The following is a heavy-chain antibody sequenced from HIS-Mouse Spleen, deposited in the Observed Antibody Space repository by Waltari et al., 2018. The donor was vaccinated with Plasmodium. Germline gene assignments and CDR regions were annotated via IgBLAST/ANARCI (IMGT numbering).Heavy chain of an antibody. CDR2: IKQDGSDK. V-gene: IGHV3-7*01. J-gene: IGHJ4*02. CDR3: ARVPPPYYFDY. Sequence: EVQLVESGGGLVQPGGSLRLSCAASGFTFSSYWMSWVRQAPGKGLEWVANIKQDGSDKYYVDSVKGRFTISRDNAKNSLYLQMNSLRAEDTAVYYCARVPPPYYFDYWGQGTLVTVSS. CDR1: GFTFSSYW.